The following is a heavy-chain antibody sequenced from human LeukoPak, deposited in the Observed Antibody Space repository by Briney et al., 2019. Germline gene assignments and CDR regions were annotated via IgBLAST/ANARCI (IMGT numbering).Heavy chain of an antibody. CDR1: GGSISSSSYY. V-gene: IGHV4-39*01. CDR2: IYYSGST. J-gene: IGHJ4*02. Sequence: KPSETLSLTCTVSGGSISSSSYYWGWIRQPPGKGLEWIGSIYYSGSTYYNPSLKSRVTISVDTSKNQFSLKLSSVTAADTAVYYCARHEANRRNHIAARPRPFDYWGQGTLVTVSS. CDR3: ARHEANRRNHIAARPRPFDY. D-gene: IGHD6-6*01.